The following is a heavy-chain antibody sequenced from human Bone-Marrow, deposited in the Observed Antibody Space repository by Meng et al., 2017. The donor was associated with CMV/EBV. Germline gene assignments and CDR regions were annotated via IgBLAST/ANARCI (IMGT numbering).Heavy chain of an antibody. Sequence: SETLSLTCTVSGGSISSSSYYWGWIRQPPGKGLEWIGGIYYSGSTYYNPSLKSRVTISVDTSKNQFSLKLSSVTAADTAVYYCARHYYDSSGYYDKSFDYWGQGTLVTVSS. CDR3: ARHYYDSSGYYDKSFDY. CDR2: IYYSGST. D-gene: IGHD3-22*01. CDR1: GGSISSSSYY. J-gene: IGHJ4*02. V-gene: IGHV4-39*01.